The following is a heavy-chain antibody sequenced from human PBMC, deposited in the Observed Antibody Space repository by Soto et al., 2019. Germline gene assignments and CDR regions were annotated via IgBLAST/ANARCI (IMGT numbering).Heavy chain of an antibody. J-gene: IGHJ6*02. CDR2: ISGSGGST. D-gene: IGHD3-10*01. Sequence: GGSLRLSCAASGFTFSSYAMSWVRQAPGKGLEWVSAISGSGGSTYYADSVKGRFTISRDNSKNTLYLQMNSLRAEDTAVYYCAKDRPAVRGVPYYHGMDVWGQGTTVTVSS. V-gene: IGHV3-23*01. CDR3: AKDRPAVRGVPYYHGMDV. CDR1: GFTFSSYA.